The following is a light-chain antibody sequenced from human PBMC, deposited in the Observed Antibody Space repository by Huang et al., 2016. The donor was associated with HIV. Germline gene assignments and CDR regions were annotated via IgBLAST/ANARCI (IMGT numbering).Light chain of an antibody. V-gene: IGKV3-11*01. CDR3: QQRSKWPALT. CDR2: DAS. Sequence: EIVLTQSPATLSLSPGERANLPCRASQSVPSHLAWYQQKPGQAPRLLIYDASNRATGIPGRFSGSGSVTDFILTISNLEPEDFAVYYCQQRSKWPALTFGGGTKVEIK. CDR1: QSVPSH. J-gene: IGKJ4*01.